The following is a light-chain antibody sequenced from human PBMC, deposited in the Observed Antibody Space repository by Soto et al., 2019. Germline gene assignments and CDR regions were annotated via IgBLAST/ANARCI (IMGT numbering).Light chain of an antibody. CDR1: QSISSY. J-gene: IGKJ1*01. CDR3: QQGSNWPRT. V-gene: IGKV3-11*01. CDR2: ETS. Sequence: EIVLTQSPATLSLSPGERATLSCRASQSISSYLAWYQQKSGRPPRLLIHETSNRASGIPARFSGSGSGTDFTLTISNLEPEDFAVYYCQQGSNWPRTFGQGTKVEIK.